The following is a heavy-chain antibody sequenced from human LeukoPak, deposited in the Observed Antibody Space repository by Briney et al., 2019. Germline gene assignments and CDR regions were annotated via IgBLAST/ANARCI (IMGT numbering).Heavy chain of an antibody. Sequence: ASVKVSCKASGGTFSSYAINWVRQATGQGLEWMGWMNPNSGNTGYAQKFQGRVTMTRNTSISTAYMELSSLRSEDTAVYYCARMGLKYQLLYPDDAFDIWGQGTMVTVSS. J-gene: IGHJ3*02. CDR3: ARMGLKYQLLYPDDAFDI. CDR1: GGTFSSYA. CDR2: MNPNSGNT. D-gene: IGHD2-2*02. V-gene: IGHV1-8*02.